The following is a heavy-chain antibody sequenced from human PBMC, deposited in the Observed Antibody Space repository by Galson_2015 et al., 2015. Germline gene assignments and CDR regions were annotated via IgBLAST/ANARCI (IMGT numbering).Heavy chain of an antibody. CDR2: IKQDGSER. CDR1: GFTFSSYW. CDR3: ARDRYYYDSSGCDLDY. V-gene: IGHV3-7*01. Sequence: SLRLSCAASGFTFSSYWMSWVRQAPGKGLEWVANIKQDGSERCYVDSVKGRFTIPRDNAKNSLYLQMNSLRAEDTAVYYCARDRYYYDSSGCDLDYWGQGTLVTVSS. D-gene: IGHD3-22*01. J-gene: IGHJ4*02.